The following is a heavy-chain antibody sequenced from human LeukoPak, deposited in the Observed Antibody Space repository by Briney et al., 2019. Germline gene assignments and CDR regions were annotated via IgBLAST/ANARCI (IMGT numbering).Heavy chain of an antibody. CDR3: ARVGYSGYDYYGNDAFDI. Sequence: ASVKVSCKASGYTFTGYYMHWVRQAPGQGLEWMGWINPNSGGTNYAQKFQGRVTMTRDTSISTAYMELSRLRSEDTAVYYCARVGYSGYDYYGNDAFDIWGQGTMVTVSS. CDR1: GYTFTGYY. J-gene: IGHJ3*02. V-gene: IGHV1-2*02. CDR2: INPNSGGT. D-gene: IGHD5-12*01.